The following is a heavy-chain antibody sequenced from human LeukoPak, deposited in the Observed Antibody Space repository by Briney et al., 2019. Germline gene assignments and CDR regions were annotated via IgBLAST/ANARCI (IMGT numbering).Heavy chain of an antibody. CDR3: ASSGPRSGSYFVVFDY. Sequence: GGSLRLSCAASGFTVSSNYMSWVRQAPGKGLEWVSVTYSGGATYYADSVKGRFTISRDNSKNTLYLQMNSLRAEDTAVYYCASSGPRSGSYFVVFDYWGQGTLVTVSS. D-gene: IGHD1-26*01. V-gene: IGHV3-66*01. CDR1: GFTVSSNY. CDR2: TYSGGAT. J-gene: IGHJ4*02.